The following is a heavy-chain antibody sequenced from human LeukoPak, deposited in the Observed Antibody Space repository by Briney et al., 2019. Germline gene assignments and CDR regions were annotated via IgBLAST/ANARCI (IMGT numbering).Heavy chain of an antibody. V-gene: IGHV3-23*01. CDR3: ARDGGYCSSTSCYGGYFDY. CDR2: ISGSGDST. CDR1: GFTFRTYV. J-gene: IGHJ4*02. Sequence: GGSLRLSCAASGFTFRTYVMSWVRQAPGKGLEWVSTISGSGDSTSYADSVKGRFTISRDNSKNTLYLQMNSLRAEDTAVYYCARDGGYCSSTSCYGGYFDYWGQGTLVTVSS. D-gene: IGHD2-2*01.